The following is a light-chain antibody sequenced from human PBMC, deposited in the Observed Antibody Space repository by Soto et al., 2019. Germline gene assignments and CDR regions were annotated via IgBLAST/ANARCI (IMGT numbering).Light chain of an antibody. CDR2: EVS. CDR3: SSYTSSSTRV. J-gene: IGLJ3*02. Sequence: QSALTQPASVSGSPGQSITISCTGTSSDVGGYNYVSWYQQYPGKAPKLMIYEVSNRPSGVSNCFSGSKSGNTASLTISGLQAEDEADYYCSSYTSSSTRVFGGGTKLTVL. CDR1: SSDVGGYNY. V-gene: IGLV2-14*01.